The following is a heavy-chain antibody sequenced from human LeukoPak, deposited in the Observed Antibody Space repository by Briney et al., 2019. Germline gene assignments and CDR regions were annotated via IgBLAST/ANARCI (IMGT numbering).Heavy chain of an antibody. D-gene: IGHD3-10*01. CDR3: ARREGWFGEVARNYYMDV. CDR2: INTNTGNP. V-gene: IGHV7-4-1*02. Sequence: ASVKVSCKASGYTFTSYYMHWVRQAPGQGLEWMGWINTNTGNPTYAQGFTGRFVFSLDTSVSTAYLQISSLKAEDTAVYYCARREGWFGEVARNYYMDVWGKGTTVTVSS. J-gene: IGHJ6*03. CDR1: GYTFTSYY.